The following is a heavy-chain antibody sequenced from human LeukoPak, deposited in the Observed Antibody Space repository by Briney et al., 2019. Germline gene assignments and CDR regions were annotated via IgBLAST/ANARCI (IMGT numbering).Heavy chain of an antibody. CDR1: TASFSSHY. J-gene: IGHJ3*02. Sequence: PSETLSLTCAVSTASFSSHYWTWIRQPPGKGLEWGGYISYLGSTNYNPSLKRRVTISIDTPTNKFSMKLCSVSPAHTAAFYCARDLVTVTKGFDNWGQGTMVSVSS. CDR2: ISYLGST. D-gene: IGHD4-17*01. CDR3: ARDLVTVTKGFDN. V-gene: IGHV4-59*11.